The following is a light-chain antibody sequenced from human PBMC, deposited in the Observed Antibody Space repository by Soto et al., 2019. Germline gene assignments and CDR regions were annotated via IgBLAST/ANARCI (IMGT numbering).Light chain of an antibody. CDR2: DVS. Sequence: QSALTQPPSVSGSPGQSITISCIGTSSDVGGYNYVSWYQQHPGKAPKLMIQDVSDRPSGVSNRFSGSKSGNTASLTISGLQAEDEADYYCSSYSSSTTLVVFGGGTKLTVL. CDR1: SSDVGGYNY. CDR3: SSYSSSTTLVV. J-gene: IGLJ2*01. V-gene: IGLV2-14*01.